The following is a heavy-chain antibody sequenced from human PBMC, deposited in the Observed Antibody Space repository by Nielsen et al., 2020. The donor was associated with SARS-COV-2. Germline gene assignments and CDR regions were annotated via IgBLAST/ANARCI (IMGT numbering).Heavy chain of an antibody. CDR3: AREAGRGTLSGTERYFDF. V-gene: IGHV1-3*04. Sequence: ASVKVSCTSSGYTFTTNAIHWVRQAPGQWLEWMGWINTGNGNTKYSQRSQGRVTSTRDTSASTAHMELASLNSEDTAIYYCAREAGRGTLSGTERYFDFWGQGTLVTVSS. CDR1: GYTFTTNA. D-gene: IGHD1/OR15-1a*01. CDR2: INTGNGNT. J-gene: IGHJ4*02.